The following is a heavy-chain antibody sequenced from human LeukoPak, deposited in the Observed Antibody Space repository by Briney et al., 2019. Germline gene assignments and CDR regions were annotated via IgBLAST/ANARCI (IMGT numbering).Heavy chain of an antibody. CDR2: ISNSGSSK. CDR1: GFTFSNYD. J-gene: IGHJ4*02. CDR3: ASLTVTGGSLSDY. Sequence: GGSLRLSCVASGFTFSNYDMNWVRQVPGKGLEWVSYISNSGSSKYYVDSVKGRFTISRDNAKNSLYLQMNSLRAEDTAVYHCASLTVTGGSLSDYWGQGTLVTVSS. V-gene: IGHV3-48*03. D-gene: IGHD2-15*01.